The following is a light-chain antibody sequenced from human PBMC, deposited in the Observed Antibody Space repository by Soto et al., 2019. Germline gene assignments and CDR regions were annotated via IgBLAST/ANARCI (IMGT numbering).Light chain of an antibody. J-gene: IGKJ5*01. CDR2: GAS. CDR3: QQYSNWPPFT. Sequence: EIVLTQSPGTLSLSPGERATLSCRASSGVRSNLAWYQQKPGQAPRLLIYGASTRATVIPARLSGSGSGAEFTLTISSLQSADSAVYYCQQYSNWPPFTFGQGTRLEI. CDR1: SGVRSN. V-gene: IGKV3-15*01.